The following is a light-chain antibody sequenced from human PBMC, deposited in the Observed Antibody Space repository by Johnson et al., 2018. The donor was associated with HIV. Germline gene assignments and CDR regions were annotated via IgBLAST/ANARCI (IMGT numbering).Light chain of an antibody. CDR1: SSNIGNNY. J-gene: IGLJ1*01. CDR2: DNN. Sequence: QSVLTQPPSVSAAPGQKVTISCSGSSSNIGNNYVSWYQQLPGTAPKLLIYDNNKRPSGIPDRFSGSKSGTSATLGITGLQTGDEAEYYCGTWGSSQVVFGTGTKCTVL. V-gene: IGLV1-51*01. CDR3: GTWGSSQVV.